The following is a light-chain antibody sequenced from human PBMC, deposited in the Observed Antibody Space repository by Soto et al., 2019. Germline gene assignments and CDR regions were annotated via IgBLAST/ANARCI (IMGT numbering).Light chain of an antibody. J-gene: IGKJ1*01. Sequence: EIVLTQSPGTLSLSPGERATLSCRASQSVSSNYLAWYRRKPGQAPRLLIYGASYRATDIPGRFSGSGSGTDFTLTITRREPEDFAVYYCQQYGSSPPTFGPGTRVEIK. CDR1: QSVSSNY. CDR2: GAS. V-gene: IGKV3-20*01. CDR3: QQYGSSPPT.